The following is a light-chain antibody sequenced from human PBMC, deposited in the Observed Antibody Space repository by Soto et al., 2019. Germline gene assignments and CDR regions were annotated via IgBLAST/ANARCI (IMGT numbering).Light chain of an antibody. CDR1: QDISNY. CDR2: GAN. CDR3: QQNYGTPGT. Sequence: DIQMTQSPSSLSASVGDRVTITCQASQDISNYLNWYQQRPGTAPKVLIFGANSLQSGVPSRFSGSGSGTEFTLTISSLQPEDFATYYCQQNYGTPGTFGQGTKVDI. V-gene: IGKV1-39*01. J-gene: IGKJ1*01.